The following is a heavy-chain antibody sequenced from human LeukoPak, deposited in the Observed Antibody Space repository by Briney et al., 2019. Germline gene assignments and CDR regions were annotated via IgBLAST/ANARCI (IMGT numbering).Heavy chain of an antibody. J-gene: IGHJ4*02. Sequence: GGSLRLSCAASGFTFSRYAMNWVRQAPGKGLEWVSGISDNGGSTYYADSVKGRFTISRDNSKNTLYLQMNSLRADDTALYYCAICYRSTSCYPGLNVWGQGTLVTVSS. CDR3: AICYRSTSCYPGLNV. CDR2: ISDNGGST. CDR1: GFTFSRYA. V-gene: IGHV3-23*01. D-gene: IGHD2-2*01.